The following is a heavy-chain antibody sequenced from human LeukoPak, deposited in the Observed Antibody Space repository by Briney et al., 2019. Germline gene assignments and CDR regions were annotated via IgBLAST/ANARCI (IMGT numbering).Heavy chain of an antibody. CDR2: ISNSGSTI. V-gene: IGHV3-48*03. CDR1: GFTFSSYE. D-gene: IGHD3-22*01. J-gene: IGHJ4*02. CDR3: ATGSSPYYDSSGYVSDY. Sequence: GGSLRLSCAASGFTFSSYEMNWVRQAPGKGLEWVSYISNSGSTIYYADSVKGRFTISRDNAKNSLYLQMNSLRAEDTAVYYCATGSSPYYDSSGYVSDYWGQGTLVTVSS.